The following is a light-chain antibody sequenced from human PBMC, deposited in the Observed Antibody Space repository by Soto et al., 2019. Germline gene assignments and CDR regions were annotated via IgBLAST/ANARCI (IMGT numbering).Light chain of an antibody. CDR3: SSYTSSSTLV. V-gene: IGLV2-14*01. CDR1: SSDVGGYND. CDR2: EVS. J-gene: IGLJ1*01. Sequence: QSALTQPASVSGSPGQSITISCTGTSSDVGGYNDVSWYQQHPGKAPKLMIYEVSNRPSGVSNRFSGSKSGNTASLTISGLQADDEADYYCSSYTSSSTLVFGTGTKLTVL.